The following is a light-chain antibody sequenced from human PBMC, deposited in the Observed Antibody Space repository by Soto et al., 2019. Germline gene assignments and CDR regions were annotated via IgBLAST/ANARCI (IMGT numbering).Light chain of an antibody. CDR3: MQSTHLPPT. V-gene: IGKV2-28*01. J-gene: IGKJ5*01. CDR2: MAS. CDR1: QSLLHSNGFNY. Sequence: EIVVTQSPLSLPVILGEPASISCRSSQSLLHSNGFNYLDWYLQRPGQSPQLLIYMASSRASGVPDRFSGSGSGTDFTLTITRVEAEDVGIYYCMQSTHLPPTFGQGTRLEIK.